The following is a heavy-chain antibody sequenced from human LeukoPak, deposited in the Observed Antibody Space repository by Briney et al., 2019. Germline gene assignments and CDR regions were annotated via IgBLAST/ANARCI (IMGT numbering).Heavy chain of an antibody. CDR2: ISIDGSSA. D-gene: IGHD3-22*01. CDR1: GFTFSTYA. V-gene: IGHV3-74*01. J-gene: IGHJ4*02. Sequence: GGSLRLSCAASGFTFSTYAVHWVRQAPGKGLVWVSRISIDGSSATYADSVKGRFTISRDNSKNTLYLQMNSLRAEDTAVYYCAREEGAGYDSSGYTNVVDYWGQGTLVTVSS. CDR3: AREEGAGYDSSGYTNVVDY.